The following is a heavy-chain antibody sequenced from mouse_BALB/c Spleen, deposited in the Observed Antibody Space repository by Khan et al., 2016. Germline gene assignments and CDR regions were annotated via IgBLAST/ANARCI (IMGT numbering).Heavy chain of an antibody. CDR1: GYIFTNYL. V-gene: IGHV1-4*02. Sequence: QVQLKQSAAELARPGASVKMSCKASGYIFTNYLMYWVKQRPGQGLEWIGHINPSSGYTEYNQKFKDKTTLTADKSSSTAYMQLSSLTSEDSAGDYCASSRWDCFAYWGQGTTLTVSS. CDR3: ASSRWDCFAY. D-gene: IGHD1-1*02. CDR2: INPSSGYT. J-gene: IGHJ2*01.